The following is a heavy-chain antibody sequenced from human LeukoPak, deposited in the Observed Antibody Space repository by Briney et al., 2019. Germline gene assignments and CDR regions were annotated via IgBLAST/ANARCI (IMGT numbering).Heavy chain of an antibody. CDR2: IYPGDSDT. J-gene: IGHJ6*02. D-gene: IGHD6-13*01. Sequence: GESLKISCKGSGYSFTSYWIGWVRQMPGKGLEWMGIIYPGDSDTRYSPSFQGQVTISADKSISTAYLQWSSLKASDTAMYYCARSGYSSSWYLSCYYYGMDVWGQGTTVTVSS. CDR1: GYSFTSYW. V-gene: IGHV5-51*01. CDR3: ARSGYSSSWYLSCYYYGMDV.